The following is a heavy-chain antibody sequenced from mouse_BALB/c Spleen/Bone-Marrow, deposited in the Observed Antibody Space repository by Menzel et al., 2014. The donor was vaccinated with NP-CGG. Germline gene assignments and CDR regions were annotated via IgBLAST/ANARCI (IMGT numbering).Heavy chain of an antibody. CDR2: IRNKPNGYTT. CDR1: GFTFTDYY. CDR3: ARDDYGRGY. D-gene: IGHD1-1*01. Sequence: EVMLVESGGGLVQPGGPLRLSCATSGFTFTDYYMSWVRQPPGKALEWLGFIRNKPNGYTTEYSASVKGRFTISRDNSQSILYLQMNTLRAEDSATYYCARDDYGRGYWGQGTTLTVSS. J-gene: IGHJ2*01. V-gene: IGHV7-3*02.